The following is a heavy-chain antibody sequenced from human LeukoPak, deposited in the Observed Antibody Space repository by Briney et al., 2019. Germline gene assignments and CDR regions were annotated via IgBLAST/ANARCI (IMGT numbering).Heavy chain of an antibody. Sequence: ASVKVSCKASGYTFTGYYMHWVRQAPGQGLEWMGWINPNSGGINYAQKFQGRVTMTRDTSISTAYMELSRLRSDDTAVYYCAGGGRWRAFDIWGQGTMVTVSS. D-gene: IGHD2-15*01. CDR1: GYTFTGYY. CDR2: INPNSGGI. CDR3: AGGGRWRAFDI. J-gene: IGHJ3*02. V-gene: IGHV1-2*02.